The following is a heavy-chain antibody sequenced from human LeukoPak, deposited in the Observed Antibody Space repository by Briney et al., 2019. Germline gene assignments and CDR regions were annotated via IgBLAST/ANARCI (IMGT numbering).Heavy chain of an antibody. V-gene: IGHV3-21*01. Sequence: PGGSLRLSCATSGFTFSSYSMNWVRQAPGKGLEWVSSISSSSSYIYYADSVKGRFTISRDNAKNSLYLQMNSLRAEDTAVYYCVVTAITAGYFDYWGQGTLVTVSS. J-gene: IGHJ4*02. D-gene: IGHD2-21*02. CDR2: ISSSSSYI. CDR3: VVTAITAGYFDY. CDR1: GFTFSSYS.